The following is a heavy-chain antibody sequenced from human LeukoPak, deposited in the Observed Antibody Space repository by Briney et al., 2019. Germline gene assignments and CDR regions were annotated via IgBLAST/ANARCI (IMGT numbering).Heavy chain of an antibody. D-gene: IGHD2-21*01. CDR2: ISGSGDST. Sequence: GGTLRLSCAASGFTFSNYGMSWVRQAPGKGLEWVSSISGSGDSTYYADSVKGRFTISRDNAKNSLYLQMNSLRAEDTAVYYCARSDIDYWGQGTLVTVSS. J-gene: IGHJ4*02. V-gene: IGHV3-21*01. CDR3: ARSDIDY. CDR1: GFTFSNYG.